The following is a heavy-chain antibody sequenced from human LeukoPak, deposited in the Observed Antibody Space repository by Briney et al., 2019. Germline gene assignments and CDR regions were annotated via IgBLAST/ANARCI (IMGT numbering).Heavy chain of an antibody. CDR3: ARVWAYYYYGSGSIVDDAFDI. CDR2: INPNSGGT. Sequence: ASVKVSCKASGYTSTGYYMHWVRQAPGQGLEWMGWINPNSGGTNYAQKFQGRVTMTRDTSISTAYMELSRLRSDDTAVYYCARVWAYYYYGSGSIVDDAFDIWGQGTMVTVSS. CDR1: GYTSTGYY. V-gene: IGHV1-2*02. D-gene: IGHD3-10*01. J-gene: IGHJ3*02.